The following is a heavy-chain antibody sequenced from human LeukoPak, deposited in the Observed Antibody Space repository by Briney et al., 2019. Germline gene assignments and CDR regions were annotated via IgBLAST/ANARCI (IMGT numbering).Heavy chain of an antibody. V-gene: IGHV4-34*01. Sequence: SETLSLTCAVYGGSFSGYYWSWIRQPPGKGLEWIGEINHSGSTNYNPSLKSRVTISVDTSKNQFSLKLSSVTAADTAVYYCARPLTVAGTVSWAFDIWGQGTMVTVS. CDR1: GGSFSGYY. J-gene: IGHJ3*02. D-gene: IGHD6-19*01. CDR2: INHSGST. CDR3: ARPLTVAGTVSWAFDI.